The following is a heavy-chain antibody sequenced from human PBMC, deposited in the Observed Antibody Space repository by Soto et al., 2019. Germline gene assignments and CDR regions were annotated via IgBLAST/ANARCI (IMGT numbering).Heavy chain of an antibody. V-gene: IGHV4-39*07. CDR3: AREAPTVTTAYYYGMDA. CDR2: IYYSGST. Sequence: PSETLSLTCTVSGGSISSTFYYWVWIRQPPGKGLEWIGSIYYSGSTNYNPSLKSRVTISVDTSKNQFSLKLSSVTAADTAVYYCAREAPTVTTAYYYGMDAWGQGTTVTVSS. J-gene: IGHJ6*02. D-gene: IGHD4-17*01. CDR1: GGSISSTFYY.